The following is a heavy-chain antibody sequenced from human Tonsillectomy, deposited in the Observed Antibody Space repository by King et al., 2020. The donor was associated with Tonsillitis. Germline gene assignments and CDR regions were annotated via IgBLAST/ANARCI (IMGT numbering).Heavy chain of an antibody. CDR2: IIPIFGTA. J-gene: IGHJ4*02. D-gene: IGHD3-22*01. Sequence: VQLVESGAEVKKPGSSVKVSCKASGGTFSSYAISWVRQAPGQGLEWMGGIIPIFGTANYAQKFQGRVTITADESTSTAYMELSSLRSEDTAVYYCARDYYDSSGYYYGRYWGQGTLVTVSS. V-gene: IGHV1-69*01. CDR1: GGTFSSYA. CDR3: ARDYYDSSGYYYGRY.